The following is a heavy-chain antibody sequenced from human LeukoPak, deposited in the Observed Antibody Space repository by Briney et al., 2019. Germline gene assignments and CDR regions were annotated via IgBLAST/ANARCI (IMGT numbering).Heavy chain of an antibody. Sequence: GESLKISCKGSGYSFTSYWIGWVRPMPGKGLEWMGIIYPGDSDTRYSPSFQGQVTISADKSISTAYLQWSSLKASDTAMYYCARHPRYGGNPAPLLDYWGQGTLVTVSS. CDR1: GYSFTSYW. CDR2: IYPGDSDT. CDR3: ARHPRYGGNPAPLLDY. D-gene: IGHD4-23*01. V-gene: IGHV5-51*01. J-gene: IGHJ4*02.